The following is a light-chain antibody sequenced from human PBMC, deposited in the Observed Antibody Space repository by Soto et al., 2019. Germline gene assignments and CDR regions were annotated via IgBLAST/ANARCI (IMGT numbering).Light chain of an antibody. V-gene: IGKV3-20*01. CDR1: QRVDRKT. CDR3: HHYLNSPWT. CDR2: GAS. Sequence: EIVLTQSPGTLSVSPGERVTLSCRASQRVDRKTLNWYQQKPGQSPRLLIYGASRRATGIPERFSGSGSGTDFTLTISILEAEDFAVYFCHHYLNSPWTFGQGTKVEIK. J-gene: IGKJ1*01.